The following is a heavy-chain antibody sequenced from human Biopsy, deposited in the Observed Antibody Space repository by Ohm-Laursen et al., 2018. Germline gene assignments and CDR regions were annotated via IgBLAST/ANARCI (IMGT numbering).Heavy chain of an antibody. Sequence: SLRLSCAASGFKLGDYAMHWVRQVPGKGLEWVSGIKWNSGKIDYADSVKGRFTISRDNAKNSLYLHMNSLRTEDSAFYYCARDTGTMVRGVLYQWGQGTQVTVSS. V-gene: IGHV3-9*01. J-gene: IGHJ4*02. CDR3: ARDTGTMVRGVLYQ. D-gene: IGHD3-10*01. CDR1: GFKLGDYA. CDR2: IKWNSGKI.